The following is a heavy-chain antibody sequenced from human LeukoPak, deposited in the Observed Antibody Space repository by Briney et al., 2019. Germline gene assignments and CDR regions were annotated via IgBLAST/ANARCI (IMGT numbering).Heavy chain of an antibody. Sequence: SETLSLTCTVSGGSISSYYWSWIRQPAGKGLEWIGRMYTSGSTNYNPSLTSRVTMPVDTSKNQFSLKLSSVTAADTAVYYCARDPSSAAGTHFGFDYWGQGILVTVSS. CDR3: ARDPSSAAGTHFGFDY. CDR1: GGSISSYY. CDR2: MYTSGST. D-gene: IGHD6-13*01. V-gene: IGHV4-4*07. J-gene: IGHJ4*02.